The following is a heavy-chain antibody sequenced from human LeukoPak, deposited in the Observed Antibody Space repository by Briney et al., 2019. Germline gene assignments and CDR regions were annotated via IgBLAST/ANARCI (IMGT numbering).Heavy chain of an antibody. CDR1: GFTFDDYA. J-gene: IGHJ4*02. D-gene: IGHD1-14*01. V-gene: IGHV3-9*01. Sequence: PGGSLRLSCSASGFTFDDYAMHWVRQALGKGLEWVSGISWNSGSIGYADSVKGRFTISRDNAKNSLYLQMNSLRAEDTALYYCAKDRRNDFDYWGQGALVTVSS. CDR3: AKDRRNDFDY. CDR2: ISWNSGSI.